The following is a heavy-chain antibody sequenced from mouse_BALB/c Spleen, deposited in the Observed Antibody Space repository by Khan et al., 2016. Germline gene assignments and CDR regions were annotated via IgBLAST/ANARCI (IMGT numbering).Heavy chain of an antibody. J-gene: IGHJ3*01. CDR3: ARLHYYCRCAY. CDR1: GFDFSRYW. V-gene: IGHV4-1*02. D-gene: IGHD1-2*01. CDR2: INPDSSTI. Sequence: EVKLLESGGGLVQPGGSLKLSCVASGFDFSRYWMSWVRQAPGKGLEWIGEINPDSSTINYTPSLKDKFIISRDNAKNTPYLQMSKVRSEDTALYYCARLHYYCRCAYWGQGTLVTVSA.